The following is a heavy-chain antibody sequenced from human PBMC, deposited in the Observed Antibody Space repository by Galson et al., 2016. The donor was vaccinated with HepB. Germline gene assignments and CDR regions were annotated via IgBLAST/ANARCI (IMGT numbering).Heavy chain of an antibody. J-gene: IGHJ6*04. Sequence: SLRLSCAASGFTFSSYWMSWVRQAPGKGLEWVANIKQDGSEKYYGDSVKGRFTISRDNAKNSLYLQMNSLRAEDTAVYYCARGGCYDYGGRGYYYYYDMDVWGKGTTVTVSS. CDR3: ARGGCYDYGGRGYYYYYDMDV. CDR1: GFTFSSYW. D-gene: IGHD5-12*01. CDR2: IKQDGSEK. V-gene: IGHV3-7*01.